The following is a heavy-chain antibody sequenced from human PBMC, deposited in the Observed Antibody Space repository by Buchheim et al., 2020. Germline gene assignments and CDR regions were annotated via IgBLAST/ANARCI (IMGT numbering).Heavy chain of an antibody. CDR3: AKDLGLWSGYYTLDY. CDR1: GFTFSSYA. D-gene: IGHD3-3*01. J-gene: IGHJ4*02. V-gene: IGHV3-23*01. Sequence: EVQLLESGGGLVQPGGSLRLSCAASGFTFSSYAMSWVRQAPGKGLEWVSSISSSGAVTYFADSVKGRFTTSSDNSKYTLYLQMNSLRAEDTAVYYCAKDLGLWSGYYTLDYWGQGTL. CDR2: ISSSGAVT.